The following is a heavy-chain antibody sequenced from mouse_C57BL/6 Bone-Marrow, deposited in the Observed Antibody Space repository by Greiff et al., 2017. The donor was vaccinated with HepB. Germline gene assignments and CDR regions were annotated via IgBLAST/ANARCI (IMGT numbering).Heavy chain of an antibody. CDR2: ISSGGSYT. V-gene: IGHV5-6*01. Sequence: EVKLVESGGDLVKPGGSLKLSCAASGFTFSSYGMSWVRQTPDKRLEWVATISSGGSYTYYPDSVKGRFTISSDIAKNTLYLQMSSLKSEDTAMYYCAIWLLKFAYWGQGTLVTVSA. CDR1: GFTFSSYG. J-gene: IGHJ3*01. CDR3: AIWLLKFAY. D-gene: IGHD2-3*01.